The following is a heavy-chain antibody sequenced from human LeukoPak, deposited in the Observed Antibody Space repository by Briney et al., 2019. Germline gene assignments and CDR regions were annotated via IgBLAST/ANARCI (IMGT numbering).Heavy chain of an antibody. J-gene: IGHJ4*02. V-gene: IGHV1-69*01. Sequence: SSVKVSCKAYGGTFISYAISWVRQAPGQGLEWMGGIIPIFGTANYAQKFQGRVTITADESTSTAYMELSSLRSEDTAVYYCARLREEQLVYDYWGQGTLVTVSS. CDR1: GGTFISYA. CDR2: IIPIFGTA. CDR3: ARLREEQLVYDY. D-gene: IGHD6-6*01.